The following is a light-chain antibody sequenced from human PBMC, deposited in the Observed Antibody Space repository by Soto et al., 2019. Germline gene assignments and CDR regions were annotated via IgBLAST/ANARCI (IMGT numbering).Light chain of an antibody. J-gene: IGKJ1*01. V-gene: IGKV3-20*01. CDR2: GAS. Sequence: EIVLTQSPGTLSLSPGERATLYCRASQSVGSNYLAWYQQKPGQAPRVLIYGASSRATGIPDRFSGSGSGADFTLTISRLEPEDFAVYYCQQYGSSPRTFGQGTKVEIK. CDR1: QSVGSNY. CDR3: QQYGSSPRT.